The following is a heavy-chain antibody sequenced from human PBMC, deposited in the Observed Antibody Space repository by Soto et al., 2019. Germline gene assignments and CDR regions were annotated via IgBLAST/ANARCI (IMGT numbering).Heavy chain of an antibody. Sequence: GASVKVSCKASGYTFTSYAMHWVRQAPGQRLEWMGWINAGNGNTKYSQKFQGRVTITRDTSASTAYMELSSLRSEDTAVYYCARDRSSWYPFDYWGQGTLVTVSS. CDR3: ARDRSSWYPFDY. CDR2: INAGNGNT. CDR1: GYTFTSYA. V-gene: IGHV1-3*01. J-gene: IGHJ4*02. D-gene: IGHD6-13*01.